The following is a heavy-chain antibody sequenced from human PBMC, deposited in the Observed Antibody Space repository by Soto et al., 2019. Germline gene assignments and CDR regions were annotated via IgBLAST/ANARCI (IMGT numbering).Heavy chain of an antibody. CDR3: ARFGEYDSSGYYLDY. CDR2: IYYSGST. V-gene: IGHV4-30-4*01. J-gene: IGHJ4*02. D-gene: IGHD3-22*01. CDR1: GGSISSGDYY. Sequence: QVQLQESGPGLVKPSQTLSLTCTVSGGSISSGDYYWSWIRQPPGKVLEWIGYIYYSGSTYYNPSLKSRVTISVDTFKNQFSLKLSSVTAADTAVYYCARFGEYDSSGYYLDYWGQGTLVTVSS.